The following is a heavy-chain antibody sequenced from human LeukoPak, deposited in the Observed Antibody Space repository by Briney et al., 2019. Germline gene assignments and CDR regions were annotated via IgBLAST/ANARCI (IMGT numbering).Heavy chain of an antibody. Sequence: SETLSLTCTVSGGSISSSSYYWGWIRQPPGKGLEWIGSIYYSGSTYYNPSLKSRVTISVDTSKNQFSLKLSSVTAADTAVYYCARLQWQRPFDYWGQGTLVTVSS. D-gene: IGHD5-12*01. CDR2: IYYSGST. V-gene: IGHV4-39*01. CDR1: GGSISSSSYY. J-gene: IGHJ4*02. CDR3: ARLQWQRPFDY.